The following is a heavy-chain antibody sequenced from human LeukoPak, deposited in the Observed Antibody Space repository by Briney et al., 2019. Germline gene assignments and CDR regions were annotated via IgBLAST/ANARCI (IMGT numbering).Heavy chain of an antibody. CDR3: ARDHYDIFGMDV. V-gene: IGHV4-61*02. CDR2: IYTSGST. J-gene: IGHJ6*03. D-gene: IGHD3-9*01. Sequence: PSETLSLTCTVSGGSISSGSYYWSWLRQPAGKGLEWIGRIYTSGSTNYNPSLKSRVTISVDTSKNQFSLKLSSVTAADTAVYYCARDHYDIFGMDVWGKGTTVTISS. CDR1: GGSISSGSYY.